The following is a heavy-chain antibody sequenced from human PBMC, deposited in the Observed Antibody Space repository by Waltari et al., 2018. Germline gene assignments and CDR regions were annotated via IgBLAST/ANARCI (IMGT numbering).Heavy chain of an antibody. CDR2: IYYIGTT. CDR3: ARAVVAVAGDFDY. D-gene: IGHD6-19*01. J-gene: IGHJ4*02. CDR1: GCSISSSSYY. V-gene: IGHV4-39*01. Sequence: QLQLQESGPGLVKPSETLSLTCTVSGCSISSSSYYWGWIRQPPGKGLEGIGSIYYIGTTYSIPSLKMRVTISVDTSKNQFSLKLSSVTAADTSVYYCARAVVAVAGDFDYWGQGTLVTVSS.